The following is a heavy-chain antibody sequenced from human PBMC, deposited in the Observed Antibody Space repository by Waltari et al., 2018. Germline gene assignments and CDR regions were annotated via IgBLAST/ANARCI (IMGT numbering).Heavy chain of an antibody. J-gene: IGHJ4*02. CDR1: GYSISSGYY. CDR3: ARQLGGSPPWFGY. CDR2: IYHSGST. V-gene: IGHV4-38-2*01. Sequence: QVQLQESGPGLVKPSETLSLTCAVSGYSISSGYYWGWIRQPPGKGLEWIGRIYHSGSTYYNPSLKSRVTISVDTSKNQFSLKLSSVTAADTAVYYCARQLGGSPPWFGYWGQGTLVTVSS. D-gene: IGHD1-26*01.